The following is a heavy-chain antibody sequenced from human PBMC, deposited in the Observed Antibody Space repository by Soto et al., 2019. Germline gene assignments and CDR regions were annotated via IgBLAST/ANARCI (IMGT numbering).Heavy chain of an antibody. V-gene: IGHV4-4*02. Sequence: SETLSLTCAVSGGSISSSNWWSWVRQPPGKGLEWIGEIYHSGSTNYNPSLKSRVTISVDTSKNQFSLKLSSVTAADTAVYYCARHSFGYYDSSGYYRLGAFDIWGQGTMVTVSS. CDR1: GGSISSSNW. CDR3: ARHSFGYYDSSGYYRLGAFDI. J-gene: IGHJ3*02. CDR2: IYHSGST. D-gene: IGHD3-22*01.